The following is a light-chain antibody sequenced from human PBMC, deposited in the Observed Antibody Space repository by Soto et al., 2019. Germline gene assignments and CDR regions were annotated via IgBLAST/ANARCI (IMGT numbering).Light chain of an antibody. CDR1: SSDVGGYNY. Sequence: QSALTQPRSVSGSPGQSVTISCTGTSSDVGGYNYVSWYQQHPGKAPKLMIYDVSKRPSGVPDRFSGSKSGNTASLTISGLQAEDEGDYYCCSSVGSYTSVFGGGTKLTVL. CDR2: DVS. J-gene: IGLJ3*02. CDR3: CSSVGSYTSV. V-gene: IGLV2-11*01.